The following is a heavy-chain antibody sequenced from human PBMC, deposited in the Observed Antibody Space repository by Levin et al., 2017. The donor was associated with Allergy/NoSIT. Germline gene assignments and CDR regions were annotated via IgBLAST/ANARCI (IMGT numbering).Heavy chain of an antibody. D-gene: IGHD2-2*01. J-gene: IGHJ4*02. CDR2: INPSGGST. Sequence: GESLKISCKASGYTFTSYYMHWVRQAPGQGLEWMGIINPSGGSTSYAQKFQGRVTMTRDTSTSTVYMELSSLRSEDTAVYYCARGYRIVVVPAAIPIGYFDYWGQGTLVTVSS. CDR3: ARGYRIVVVPAAIPIGYFDY. V-gene: IGHV1-46*01. CDR1: GYTFTSYY.